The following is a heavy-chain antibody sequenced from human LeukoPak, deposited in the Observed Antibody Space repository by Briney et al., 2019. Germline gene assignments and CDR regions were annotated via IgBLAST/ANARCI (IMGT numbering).Heavy chain of an antibody. V-gene: IGHV4-59*01. CDR2: IYYSGST. CDR3: ARDSRSSPNYYYYGMDV. D-gene: IGHD6-19*01. Sequence: PSETLSLTCTVSGGSISNNYWTWIRQPPGKGLEWIGYIYYSGSTNYNPPLKSRVTITVDTSKNQFSLKQSSVTAADTAVYYCARDSRSSPNYYYYGMDVWGQGTTVTVSS. J-gene: IGHJ6*02. CDR1: GGSISNNY.